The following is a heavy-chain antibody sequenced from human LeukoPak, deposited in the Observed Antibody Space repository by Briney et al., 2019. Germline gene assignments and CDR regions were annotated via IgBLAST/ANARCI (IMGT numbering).Heavy chain of an antibody. D-gene: IGHD3-10*01. V-gene: IGHV5-10-1*01. CDR1: GYSFTSYW. J-gene: IGHJ4*02. CDR2: IDRSDSYT. CDR3: AREVGSYYNLYYFDY. Sequence: GESPRISCKGSGYSFTSYWITWVRQMPGKGLEWMGRIDRSDSYTNYSPSFQGHVTISADTSISTAYLQWSSLKASDTAMYYCAREVGSYYNLYYFDYWGQGTLVTVSS.